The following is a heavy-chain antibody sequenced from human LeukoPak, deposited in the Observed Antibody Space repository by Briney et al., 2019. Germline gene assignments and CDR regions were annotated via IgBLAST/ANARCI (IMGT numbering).Heavy chain of an antibody. Sequence: GGSLRLSCAASGFTFSSYWMHWVRQAPGKGLVRVSRIKTDGSSTTYADSVKGRFTISRDNAKNTLYLQMTSLRAEDTAVYYCAREKEQQLVYYYMDVWGKGTTVTVSS. J-gene: IGHJ6*03. CDR2: IKTDGSST. CDR1: GFTFSSYW. CDR3: AREKEQQLVYYYMDV. D-gene: IGHD6-13*01. V-gene: IGHV3-74*01.